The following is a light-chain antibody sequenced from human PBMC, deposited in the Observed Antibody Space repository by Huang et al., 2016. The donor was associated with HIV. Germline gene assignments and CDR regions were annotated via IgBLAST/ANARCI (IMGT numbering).Light chain of an antibody. J-gene: IGKJ4*01. CDR3: QQRVNGLT. Sequence: EIVLTQSPATLSFFPGQRVSLSCRASQNINTHFAWYQQRPGQPPRLLIYDDSSRVPGVAARFSGSGSGTDFTLTISSLESEDFATYYCQQRVNGLTFGGGTKV. CDR2: DDS. V-gene: IGKV3-11*01. CDR1: QNINTH.